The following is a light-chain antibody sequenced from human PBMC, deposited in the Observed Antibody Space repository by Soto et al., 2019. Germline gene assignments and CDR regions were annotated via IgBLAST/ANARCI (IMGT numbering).Light chain of an antibody. V-gene: IGLV1-44*01. CDR1: RSNIGSNT. J-gene: IGLJ1*01. CDR2: SNN. Sequence: QSVLTQPPSASGTPGQRVTISCSGSRSNIGSNTVNWYQQLPGTAPKRLIYSNNQRPSGVPDRFSGSKSGTSASLAISGLQSEDEADYYCAAWDDSLNGLYVFGTGTKLTVL. CDR3: AAWDDSLNGLYV.